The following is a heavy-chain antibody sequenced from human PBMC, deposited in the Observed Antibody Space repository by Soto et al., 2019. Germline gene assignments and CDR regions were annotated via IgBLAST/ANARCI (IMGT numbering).Heavy chain of an antibody. J-gene: IGHJ2*01. Sequence: QVQLVQSGAEVKKPGASVKVSCKASGYTFTSYGISWVRQAPGQGLEWMGWISAYNGNTNYAQNLQGRVTMTTDTATSTAYMELRSLRSDDTAVYYCATYCSGGTCYSAAVWYFDLWGRGTLVTVSS. CDR1: GYTFTSYG. CDR3: ATYCSGGTCYSAAVWYFDL. D-gene: IGHD2-15*01. CDR2: ISAYNGNT. V-gene: IGHV1-18*01.